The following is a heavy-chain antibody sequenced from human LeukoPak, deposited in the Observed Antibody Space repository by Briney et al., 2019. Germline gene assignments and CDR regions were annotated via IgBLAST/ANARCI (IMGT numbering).Heavy chain of an antibody. CDR1: GFTFSSYG. CDR2: IWYDGCKK. J-gene: IGHJ4*02. Sequence: GGSLRLSCAASGFTFSSYGMHWVRQAPGKGLEWVAVIWYDGCKKYYGDSMKGRFTISRDNSKNTLSLQMNSLRAEDTAVYYCARDRSYDSSGPDYWGQGTQVTVSS. D-gene: IGHD3-22*01. CDR3: ARDRSYDSSGPDY. V-gene: IGHV3-33*01.